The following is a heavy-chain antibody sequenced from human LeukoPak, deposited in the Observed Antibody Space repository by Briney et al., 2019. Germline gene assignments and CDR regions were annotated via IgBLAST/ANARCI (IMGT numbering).Heavy chain of an antibody. D-gene: IGHD2-21*02. CDR1: GYTFTSYY. J-gene: IGHJ4*02. CDR2: INPSGGST. V-gene: IGHV1-46*01. CDR3: ARGSIVVVTAIPVYFDF. Sequence: ASVKVSCKASGYTFTSYYMHWVRQAPGQGLEWMGIINPSGGSTSYAQKFQGRVTMTRDTSTSTVYMELSSLRSEDTAVYYCARGSIVVVTAIPVYFDFWGQGTLVTVSS.